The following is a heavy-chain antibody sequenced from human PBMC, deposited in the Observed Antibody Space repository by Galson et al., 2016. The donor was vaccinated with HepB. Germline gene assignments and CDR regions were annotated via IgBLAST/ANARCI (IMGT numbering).Heavy chain of an antibody. V-gene: IGHV3-73*01. CDR3: TRHLEFDKTQC. J-gene: IGHJ4*02. D-gene: IGHD3-10*01. CDR1: GLTFSDSA. Sequence: SLRLSCAASGLTFSDSAIHWVRQASGKGLECVGYIRPKAKSYATAYGASVKGRFTISRDDSQNTAFLQMNSLQTDDTAIYYCTRHLEFDKTQCWGQGTLVTVSS. CDR2: IRPKAKSYAT.